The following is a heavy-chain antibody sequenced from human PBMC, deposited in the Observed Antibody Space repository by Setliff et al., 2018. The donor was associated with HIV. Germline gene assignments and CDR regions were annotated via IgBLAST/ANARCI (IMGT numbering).Heavy chain of an antibody. V-gene: IGHV4-31*03. CDR1: GASISSGGYY. CDR2: ILDSGST. CDR3: ARVPNWGSAPFAYDV. D-gene: IGHD7-27*01. Sequence: PSETLSLTCTVSGASISSGGYYWNWIRQLPGKGLEWIGYILDSGSTCYNPSLRGRLSMSIDTSANQFSVVLTSVTAADTALYFCARVPNWGSAPFAYDVWGLGTMVTVSS. J-gene: IGHJ3*01.